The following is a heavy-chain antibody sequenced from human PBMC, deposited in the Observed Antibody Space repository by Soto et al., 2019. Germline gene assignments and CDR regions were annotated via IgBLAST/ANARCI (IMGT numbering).Heavy chain of an antibody. Sequence: KTSETLSLTCAVYGGSFSGYYWSWIRQPPGKGLEWIGEINHSGSTNYNPSLKSRVTISVDTSKNQFSLRLTSVTAADTAVYYCARVRDWFDPWGQGTLVTVSS. CDR1: GGSFSGYY. D-gene: IGHD3-3*01. J-gene: IGHJ5*02. CDR3: ARVRDWFDP. V-gene: IGHV4-34*01. CDR2: INHSGST.